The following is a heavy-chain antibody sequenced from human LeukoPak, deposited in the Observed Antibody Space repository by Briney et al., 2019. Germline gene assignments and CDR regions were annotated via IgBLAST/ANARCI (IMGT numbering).Heavy chain of an antibody. CDR1: GGSISSYY. Sequence: PSETLSLTCTVSGGSISSYYWSWIRQPPGKGLEWIGSIYYSGSTNYNPSLKSRVTISVDTSKNQFSLKLSSVTAADTAVYYCARGGYSGYDYYIDYWGQGTLVTVSS. J-gene: IGHJ4*02. CDR3: ARGGYSGYDYYIDY. D-gene: IGHD5-12*01. CDR2: IYYSGST. V-gene: IGHV4-59*01.